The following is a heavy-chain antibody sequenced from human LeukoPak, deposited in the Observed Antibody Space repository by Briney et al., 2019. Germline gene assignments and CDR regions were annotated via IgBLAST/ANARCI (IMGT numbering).Heavy chain of an antibody. J-gene: IGHJ4*02. CDR1: GYTFTSYY. Sequence: GASVKVSCKASGYTFTSYYMHWVRQAPGQGLEWMGIINPSGGSTSYAQKFQGRVTMTRDTSTSTVYMELSSLGSEDTAVYYCARLGRPLRRLGAGPNILTGYDYWGQGTLVTVSS. CDR3: ARLGRPLRRLGAGPNILTGYDY. CDR2: INPSGGST. D-gene: IGHD3-9*01. V-gene: IGHV1-46*01.